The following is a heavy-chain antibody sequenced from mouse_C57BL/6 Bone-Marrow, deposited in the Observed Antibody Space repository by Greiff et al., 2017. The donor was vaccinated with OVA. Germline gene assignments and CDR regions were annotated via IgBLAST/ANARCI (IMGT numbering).Heavy chain of an antibody. Sequence: QVQLQQPGAELVKPGASVKLSCKASGYTFTSYWMHWVKQRPGQGLEWIGMIHPNSGSTNYNEKFKSKATLTVDKSSSTAYVQLSSLTSEDSAVYYCARFPIYYDYPYYYAMDYWGQGTSVTVSS. J-gene: IGHJ4*01. D-gene: IGHD2-4*01. V-gene: IGHV1-64*01. CDR1: GYTFTSYW. CDR2: IHPNSGST. CDR3: ARFPIYYDYPYYYAMDY.